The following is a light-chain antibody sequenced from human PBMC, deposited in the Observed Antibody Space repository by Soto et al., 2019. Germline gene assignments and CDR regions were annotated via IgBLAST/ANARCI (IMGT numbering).Light chain of an antibody. Sequence: DVQLTQSPSTLPASVGDRVAITCQATQNIFNYLNWFQQRPGKAPQLLISDASHLEPGVPSRFSGQRSGTDFTLIINDPQPEDFATYFCQQYEDLPLTFGGGTRVEV. CDR2: DAS. V-gene: IGKV1-33*01. CDR3: QQYEDLPLT. J-gene: IGKJ4*01. CDR1: QNIFNY.